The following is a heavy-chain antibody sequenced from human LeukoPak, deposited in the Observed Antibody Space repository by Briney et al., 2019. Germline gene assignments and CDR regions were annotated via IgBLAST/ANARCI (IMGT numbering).Heavy chain of an antibody. CDR3: ARDRVTAAVTNWFDP. V-gene: IGHV3-21*01. CDR1: GFTFSSYS. D-gene: IGHD6-13*01. Sequence: PGGSLRLSCAASGFTFSSYSMNWVRQAPGKGLEWVSSISSSSSYIYYADSVKGRFTISRDNANNSLYLQMTSLRAEDTAVYYCARDRVTAAVTNWFDPWGQGTLVTVSS. J-gene: IGHJ5*02. CDR2: ISSSSSYI.